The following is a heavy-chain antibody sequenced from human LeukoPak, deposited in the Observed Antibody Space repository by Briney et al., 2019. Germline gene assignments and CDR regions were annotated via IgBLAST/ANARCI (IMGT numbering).Heavy chain of an antibody. CDR2: IFPGDSDT. D-gene: IGHD2-15*01. V-gene: IGHV5-51*01. Sequence: GESLKISCKGSGYSFSDYWIGWVRQMPGKGLEWMGIIFPGDSDTKYSPSFQGQVSFSVDTSISTAYLQWSSLKASDTGMYYCARHGFAGCSGGRCFTSFHYYGMDVWGQGTTVTVSS. CDR3: ARHGFAGCSGGRCFTSFHYYGMDV. CDR1: GYSFSDYW. J-gene: IGHJ6*02.